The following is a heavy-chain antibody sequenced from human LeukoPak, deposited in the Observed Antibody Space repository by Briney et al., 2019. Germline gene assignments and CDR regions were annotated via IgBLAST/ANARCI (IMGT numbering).Heavy chain of an antibody. V-gene: IGHV3-64*01. J-gene: IGHJ4*02. Sequence: GGSLRLSCAASGFNFSSYTMHWVRQAPGKGLEYVSAITSNGDRIYYGNSVKGRFTISRDNSKNTLYLQMDSLRAEDMAVYYCARIMRYTSGSIDYWGQGTLVTVSS. CDR3: ARIMRYTSGSIDY. CDR2: ITSNGDRI. D-gene: IGHD6-19*01. CDR1: GFNFSSYT.